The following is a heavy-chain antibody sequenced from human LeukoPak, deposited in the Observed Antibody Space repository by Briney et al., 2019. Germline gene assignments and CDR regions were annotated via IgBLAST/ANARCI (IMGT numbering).Heavy chain of an antibody. V-gene: IGHV3-23*01. Sequence: GGSLRLSCAASGFIFSNYGMNWVRQAPGKGLEWVAAISASGSATSYADSVRDRFTISRDNSKSTTYLQMSSLRAEDTAVYYCATDRGWRTSGYYLYYFEYWGQGTLVTYSS. CDR2: ISASGSAT. CDR1: GFIFSNYG. J-gene: IGHJ4*02. CDR3: ATDRGWRTSGYYLYYFEY. D-gene: IGHD3-3*01.